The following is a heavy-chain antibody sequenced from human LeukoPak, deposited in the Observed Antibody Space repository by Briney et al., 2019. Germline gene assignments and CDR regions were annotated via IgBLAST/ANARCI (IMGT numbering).Heavy chain of an antibody. CDR3: AKDLGWELPAEAY. CDR1: GFTFKNYV. D-gene: IGHD1-26*01. CDR2: IYGSGVSI. J-gene: IGHJ4*02. V-gene: IGHV3-23*01. Sequence: GGSLRLSCVASGFTFKNYVMNSVRQAPGKGLEWLATIYGSGVSISYADSVKGRFTISRDNSNNTLYLKMNSLRAEDTAMYYCAKDLGWELPAEAYWGQGILVTVSS.